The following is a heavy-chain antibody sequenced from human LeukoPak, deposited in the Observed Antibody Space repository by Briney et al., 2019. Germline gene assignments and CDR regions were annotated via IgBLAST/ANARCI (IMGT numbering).Heavy chain of an antibody. CDR1: GYTLTELS. Sequence: ASVKVSCKVSGYTLTELSMHWVRQAPGKGLEWMGGFDPEDGETIHAQKFQGRVTMTEDTSTDTAYMELSSLRSEDTAVYYCATYGYNGTYYFDYWGQGTLVTVSS. V-gene: IGHV1-24*01. CDR2: FDPEDGET. D-gene: IGHD5-24*01. J-gene: IGHJ4*02. CDR3: ATYGYNGTYYFDY.